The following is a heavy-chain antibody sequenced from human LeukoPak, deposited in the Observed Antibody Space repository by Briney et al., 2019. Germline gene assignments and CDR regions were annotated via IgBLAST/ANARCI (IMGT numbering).Heavy chain of an antibody. CDR1: GFTFSSYG. CDR3: ARSYGFGVGAFDI. V-gene: IGHV3-23*01. D-gene: IGHD5-18*01. J-gene: IGHJ3*02. CDR2: ISYTGGDT. Sequence: GGSLRLSCAASGFTFSSYGMSWVRQAPGKGLEWVSTISYTGGDTYYADSVKGRFTISRDNSENTLYLQINSLRAEDTSVYYCARSYGFGVGAFDIWGRGTMVTVCS.